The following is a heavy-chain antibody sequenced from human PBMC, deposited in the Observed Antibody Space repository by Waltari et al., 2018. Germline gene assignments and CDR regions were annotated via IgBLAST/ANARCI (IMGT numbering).Heavy chain of an antibody. CDR2: ISYTGAT. V-gene: IGHV4-39*01. Sequence: QLQLQESGPGLVKPSETLSLTCAVSGGSITSNRHYWGWIRQPPGQGLEWIGTISYTGATYSSPSLKIRVTISRDTSKNQLSLTLGSVTAADTALYYCATYIGASVGTAAFDVWGQGTMVTVSS. CDR1: GGSITSNRHY. J-gene: IGHJ3*01. D-gene: IGHD5-12*01. CDR3: ATYIGASVGTAAFDV.